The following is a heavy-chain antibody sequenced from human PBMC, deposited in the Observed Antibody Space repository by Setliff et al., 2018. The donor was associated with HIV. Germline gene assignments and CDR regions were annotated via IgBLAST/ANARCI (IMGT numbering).Heavy chain of an antibody. CDR1: GGSISSHY. CDR2: IYYSGST. CDR3: ARAGYYGSTSYWEYFQH. J-gene: IGHJ1*01. Sequence: SETLSLTCTVSGGSISSHYWSWIRQPPGKGLEWIGGIYYSGSTNYNPSLKSRVTVSVDTSKNQLSLKLSSVTAADTAVYYCARAGYYGSTSYWEYFQHWGQGTLVTVSS. D-gene: IGHD3-22*01. V-gene: IGHV4-59*11.